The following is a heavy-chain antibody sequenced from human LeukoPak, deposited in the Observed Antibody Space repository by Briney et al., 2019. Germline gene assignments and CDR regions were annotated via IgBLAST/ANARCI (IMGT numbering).Heavy chain of an antibody. Sequence: SETLSLTCAVSGGSISSGGYSWTWIRQPPGKGLEWIGYIYHSGSTYYNPSLKSRVTISVDKSKNQFSLKLSSVTAADTAVYYCARRSDYGDYVSKYYYGMDVWGQGTTVTVSS. V-gene: IGHV4-30-2*01. D-gene: IGHD4-17*01. CDR1: GGSISSGGYS. J-gene: IGHJ6*02. CDR3: ARRSDYGDYVSKYYYGMDV. CDR2: IYHSGST.